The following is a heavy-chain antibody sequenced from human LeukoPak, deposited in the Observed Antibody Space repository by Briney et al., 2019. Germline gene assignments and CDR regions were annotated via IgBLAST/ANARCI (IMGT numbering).Heavy chain of an antibody. CDR3: ARGVAAAGTGAEYFQH. Sequence: ASVKVSCKASGYTFTSYDINWVRQATGQGLEWMGWMNPNSGNTGYAQKFQGRVTMTRNTSISTAYMELSSLRSEDTAVYYCARGVAAAGTGAEYFQHWGQGTLVTVSS. CDR1: GYTFTSYD. V-gene: IGHV1-8*01. D-gene: IGHD6-13*01. CDR2: MNPNSGNT. J-gene: IGHJ1*01.